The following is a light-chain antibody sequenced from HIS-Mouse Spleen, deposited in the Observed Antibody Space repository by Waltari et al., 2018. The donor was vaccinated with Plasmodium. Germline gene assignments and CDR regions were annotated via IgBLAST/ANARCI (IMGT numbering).Light chain of an antibody. V-gene: IGKV3D-7*01. CDR3: QQEYNLPYT. J-gene: IGKJ2*01. CDR2: VAS. CDR1: QSVSSSY. Sequence: EIVMTQSPATLSLSPGERATLSCRASQSVSSSYLSWYQQKPGQAPRLLIYVASTSATGIPARFSGSGSGTDFTLTISSLQPEDFAVYYWQQEYNLPYTFGQGTKLESK.